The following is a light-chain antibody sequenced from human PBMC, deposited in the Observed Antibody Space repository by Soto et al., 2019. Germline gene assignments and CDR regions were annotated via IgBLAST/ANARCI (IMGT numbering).Light chain of an antibody. Sequence: QSVLTQPPSVSGAPGQRVTISCTGSSSNIGAHYDVHWYQQLPGTAPKVLFYGNSNRPSGVPDRFSGSKSGTSASLAITGLQAEDEADYYCQSYDSSLSGPVFGGGTKLTVL. J-gene: IGLJ2*01. CDR1: SSNIGAHYD. V-gene: IGLV1-40*01. CDR3: QSYDSSLSGPV. CDR2: GNS.